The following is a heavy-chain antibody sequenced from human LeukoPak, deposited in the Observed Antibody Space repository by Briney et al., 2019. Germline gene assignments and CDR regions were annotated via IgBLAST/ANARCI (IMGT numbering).Heavy chain of an antibody. Sequence: PGGSLRLSCVASGFTFRTYSMNWVRQAPGKGLEWLSYISSSGLTMYYADSVKGRFTVSRDNAKNSLYLQMNSLTAEDTAVYYCARRFGFWGQGSLVTVSS. CDR2: ISSSGLTM. CDR1: GFTFRTYS. J-gene: IGHJ4*02. V-gene: IGHV3-48*04. CDR3: ARRFGF.